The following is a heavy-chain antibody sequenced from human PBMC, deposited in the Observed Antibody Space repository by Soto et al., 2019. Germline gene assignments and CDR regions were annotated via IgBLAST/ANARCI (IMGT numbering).Heavy chain of an antibody. CDR1: GYSFTNYW. CDR2: IYPSDSDS. CDR3: ARHGFYGDYSSNYFDP. D-gene: IGHD4-17*01. V-gene: IGHV5-51*01. J-gene: IGHJ5*02. Sequence: PWESLKISCKASGYSFTNYWIAWVRQMPGKGLEYMGIIYPSDSDSRYSPSFQGQVTFSADKSINTAYLQWSSLKASDTAMYYCARHGFYGDYSSNYFDPWGQGTLVTVSS.